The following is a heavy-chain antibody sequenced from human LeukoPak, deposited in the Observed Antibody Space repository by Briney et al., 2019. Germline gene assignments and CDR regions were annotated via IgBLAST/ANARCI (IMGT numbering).Heavy chain of an antibody. CDR3: AREANGSGSYFEGTFDY. V-gene: IGHV4-38-2*02. Sequence: SETLSLTCTVSGYSISSGYYWGWIRQPPGQGLEWTGSIDHSGSTYYNPSLKSRITISVDTSKNQFSLKLTSVTAADTAVYYCAREANGSGSYFEGTFDYWGQGSLVTVSS. CDR2: IDHSGST. J-gene: IGHJ4*02. CDR1: GYSISSGYY. D-gene: IGHD3-10*01.